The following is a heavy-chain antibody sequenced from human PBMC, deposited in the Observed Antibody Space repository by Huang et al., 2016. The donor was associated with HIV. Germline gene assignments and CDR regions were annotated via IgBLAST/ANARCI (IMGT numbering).Heavy chain of an antibody. V-gene: IGHV4-59*01. Sequence: QVQLQASGPGLVKPSETLSLTCTVSGGSISSYYWSWIRQPPGKGLEWIGYIYYSGSTNYNPSRKSRVTISVDTAKNQFSLKLSSVTAADTAVYYCARGDYDFWSGYFNWFDPWGQGTLVTVSS. J-gene: IGHJ5*02. CDR1: GGSISSYY. CDR3: ARGDYDFWSGYFNWFDP. D-gene: IGHD3-3*01. CDR2: IYYSGST.